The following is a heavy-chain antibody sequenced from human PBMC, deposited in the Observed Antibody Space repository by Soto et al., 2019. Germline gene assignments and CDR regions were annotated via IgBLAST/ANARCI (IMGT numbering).Heavy chain of an antibody. J-gene: IGHJ4*02. CDR1: GFTFSDYY. CDR2: ISSSSSYT. CDR3: ARDALVESSGYYNVDY. D-gene: IGHD3-22*01. Sequence: QVQLVESGGGLVKPGGSLRLSCAASGFTFSDYYMSWIRQAPGKGLEWVSYISSSSSYTNYADSVKGRFTIFRDNAKNSLYLQMNSLRAEDTAVYYCARDALVESSGYYNVDYWGQGTLVTVSS. V-gene: IGHV3-11*06.